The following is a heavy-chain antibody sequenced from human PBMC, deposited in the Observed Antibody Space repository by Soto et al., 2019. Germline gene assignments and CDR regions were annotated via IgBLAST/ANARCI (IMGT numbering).Heavy chain of an antibody. CDR3: AHPRGYGVFDDYDF. CDR2: VCVCGGGT. Sequence: GGSLRLSCAASGFTFSTYAMCWGCLAPAQGLELVSAVCVCGGGTSSDDPVNGRLAISTVNSINMLYLQMNSLTTEDTAAEYFAHPRGYGVFDDYDFWGQGTMVTVSS. CDR1: GFTFSTYA. J-gene: IGHJ3*01. V-gene: IGHV3-23*01. D-gene: IGHD4-17*01.